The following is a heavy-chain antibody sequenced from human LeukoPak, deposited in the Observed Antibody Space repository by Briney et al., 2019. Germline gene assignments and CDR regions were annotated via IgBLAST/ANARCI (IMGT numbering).Heavy chain of an antibody. CDR2: ISYDGSNK. CDR3: ATTPHSTQYNWFDH. D-gene: IGHD6-13*01. V-gene: IGHV3-30*03. J-gene: IGHJ5*02. Sequence: GGSLRLSCAASGFTFSSYGMHWVRQAPGKGLEWVAVISYDGSNKYYADSVKGRFTISRDNSKNTLYLQMNSLRAEDTAVYYCATTPHSTQYNWFDHWGQGALVTVSS. CDR1: GFTFSSYG.